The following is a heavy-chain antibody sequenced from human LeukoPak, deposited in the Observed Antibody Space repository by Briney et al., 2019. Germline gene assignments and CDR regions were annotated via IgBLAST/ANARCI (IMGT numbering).Heavy chain of an antibody. CDR1: GFPLSSYT. V-gene: IGHV3-21*01. J-gene: IGHJ4*02. Sequence: GGSLRLSCAASGFPLSSYTMNWVRQAPGKGLEWVSSISSSSSYIYYADSVKGRFTISRDNAKNSLFLQMNSLRAEDTAVYYCATNKNPNPNPFDYWGQGTLVTVSS. CDR2: ISSSSSYI. CDR3: ATNKNPNPNPFDY. D-gene: IGHD1/OR15-1a*01.